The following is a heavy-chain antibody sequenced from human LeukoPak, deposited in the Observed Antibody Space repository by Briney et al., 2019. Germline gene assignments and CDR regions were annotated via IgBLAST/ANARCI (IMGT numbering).Heavy chain of an antibody. J-gene: IGHJ4*02. CDR1: GFTFSSYG. D-gene: IGHD3-22*01. Sequence: GGSLRLSCAASGFTFSSYGMHWVRQAPGKGLEWVAVISYDGSNKYYADSVKGRFTISRDNSKNTLYLQMNSLRAEDTAVYYCAKDPYYYDSSGYFDYWGQGTLVTVSS. V-gene: IGHV3-30*18. CDR3: AKDPYYYDSSGYFDY. CDR2: ISYDGSNK.